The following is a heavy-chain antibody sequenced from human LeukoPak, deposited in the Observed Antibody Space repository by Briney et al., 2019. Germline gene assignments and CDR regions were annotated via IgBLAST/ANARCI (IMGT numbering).Heavy chain of an antibody. V-gene: IGHV3-30*18. CDR2: ISYDGSKK. J-gene: IGHJ4*02. D-gene: IGHD5-12*01. CDR3: AKDRGGYTYYPFLSYFFDY. CDR1: GFTFSSYG. Sequence: GRSLRLSCAASGFTFSSYGMHWVRQAPGKGLEWVAVISYDGSKKYYADSVKGRSTISRDNSKNTLYLQMNSLRAEDTAVYYCAKDRGGYTYYPFLSYFFDYWGQGTLVTVSS.